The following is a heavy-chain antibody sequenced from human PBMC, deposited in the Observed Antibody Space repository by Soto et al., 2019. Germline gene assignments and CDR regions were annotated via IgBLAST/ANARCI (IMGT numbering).Heavy chain of an antibody. Sequence: EVQLVESGGGLVQPGGSLKLSCAASGFTFSGSAIHWVRQASGKGLEWVGRIRDKANNYATAYAASVKGRFIVSRDDSKHTAYLEMNSLKTEDTAVYYCSPTTVTSGYYGLDVWGQGTTVTVSS. V-gene: IGHV3-73*02. J-gene: IGHJ6*02. CDR2: IRDKANNYAT. D-gene: IGHD4-17*01. CDR1: GFTFSGSA. CDR3: SPTTVTSGYYGLDV.